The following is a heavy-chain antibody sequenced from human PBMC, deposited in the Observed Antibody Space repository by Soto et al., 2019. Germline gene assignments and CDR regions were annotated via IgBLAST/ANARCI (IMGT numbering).Heavy chain of an antibody. CDR2: ISSSGSTI. Sequence: GGSRRLSCGASGFSFSDYYRSWIHQAPGKGLEWVSYISSSGSTIYYADSVKGRFTISRDNAKNSLYLQMNSLRAEDTAVYYCARGVSWLLFYYFDYWGQGTLVTVSS. CDR1: GFSFSDYY. J-gene: IGHJ4*02. CDR3: ARGVSWLLFYYFDY. D-gene: IGHD3-3*01. V-gene: IGHV3-11*01.